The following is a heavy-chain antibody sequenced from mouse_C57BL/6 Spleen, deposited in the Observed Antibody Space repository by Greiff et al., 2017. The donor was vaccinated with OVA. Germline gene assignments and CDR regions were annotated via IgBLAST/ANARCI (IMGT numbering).Heavy chain of an antibody. CDR2: INPGSGGT. CDR3: ARSGDGYYPYYFDY. V-gene: IGHV1-54*01. D-gene: IGHD2-3*01. Sequence: LVESGAELVRPGTSVKVSCKASGYAFTNYLIEWVKQRPGQGLEWIGVINPGSGGTNYNEKFKGKATLTADKSSSTAYMQLSSLTSEDSAVYFCARSGDGYYPYYFDYWGQGTTLTVSS. J-gene: IGHJ2*01. CDR1: GYAFTNYL.